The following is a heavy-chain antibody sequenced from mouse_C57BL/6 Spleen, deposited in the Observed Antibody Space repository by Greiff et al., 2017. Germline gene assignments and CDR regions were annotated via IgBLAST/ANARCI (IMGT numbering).Heavy chain of an antibody. CDR2: IDPSDSVT. J-gene: IGHJ2*01. V-gene: IGHV1-52*01. D-gene: IGHD1-1*01. Sequence: QVQLQQPGAELVRPGSSVKLSCKASGYTFTSCWMHWVKQRPIQGLEWIGNIDPSDSVTHYNQKFKDKATLTVDKSASTAYMQLSSLTAEDSAVYYCARGVITTVVAVYYWGQGTTLTVSS. CDR1: GYTFTSCW. CDR3: ARGVITTVVAVYY.